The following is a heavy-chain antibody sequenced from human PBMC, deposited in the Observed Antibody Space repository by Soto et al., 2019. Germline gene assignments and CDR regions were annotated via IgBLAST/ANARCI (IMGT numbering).Heavy chain of an antibody. CDR2: IYYGGTT. Sequence: QVQLQESGPGLVKPSETLSLTCTVSGGSISGYYYSWIRQPPGKGLEYNAYIYYGGTTNYNPSLKRRVTLSIDIPKNQVYLELRSVTVADTAKYFCARHDVIAKSENGLDVWGQGTTVSVS. V-gene: IGHV4-59*08. CDR3: ARHDVIAKSENGLDV. CDR1: GGSISGYY. J-gene: IGHJ6*02.